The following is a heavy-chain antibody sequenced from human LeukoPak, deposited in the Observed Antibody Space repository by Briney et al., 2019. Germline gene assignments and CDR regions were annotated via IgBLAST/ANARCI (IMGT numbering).Heavy chain of an antibody. V-gene: IGHV3-48*03. CDR2: IRGSGDTI. D-gene: IGHD1-26*01. J-gene: IGHJ4*02. Sequence: GGSLRLSCAASGFTFSTYEMNWVRQAPGKGLEWISYIRGSGDTIHYADSVKGRFTISRDNAKNSLYLQMNSLRAEDTAVYYCARDLIVGAHFDYWGQGTLVTVSS. CDR1: GFTFSTYE. CDR3: ARDLIVGAHFDY.